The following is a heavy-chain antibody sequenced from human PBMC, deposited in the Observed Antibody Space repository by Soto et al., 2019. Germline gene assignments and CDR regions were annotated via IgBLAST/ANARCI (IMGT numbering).Heavy chain of an antibody. CDR3: VRDTYCTTSSCYVFEY. CDR1: GFIFSSYG. CDR2: IWDDGSNK. D-gene: IGHD2-2*01. V-gene: IGHV3-33*01. J-gene: IGHJ4*02. Sequence: QVQLVESGGGVVQPGRSLKLSCAASGFIFSSYGMHWVRQAPGKGLEWVAVIWDDGSNKFYADSVKGRFTLSRDNSKNTVYLQMSSLGAEVTAVYYCVRDTYCTTSSCYVFEYWGQGVLVTVSS.